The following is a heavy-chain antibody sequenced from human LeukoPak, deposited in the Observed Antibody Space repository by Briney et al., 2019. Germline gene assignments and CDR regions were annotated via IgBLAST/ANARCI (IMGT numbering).Heavy chain of an antibody. CDR3: ARESHPYYPPHYGMDV. Sequence: SETLSLTCTVSGGSISSYYWSWIRQPPGKGLEWIGYIYYSGSTNYNPSLKSRVTISVDTSKNQFSPKLSPVTAADTAVYYCARESHPYYPPHYGMDVWGQGTTVTVSS. J-gene: IGHJ6*02. CDR2: IYYSGST. CDR1: GGSISSYY. V-gene: IGHV4-59*01. D-gene: IGHD3-10*01.